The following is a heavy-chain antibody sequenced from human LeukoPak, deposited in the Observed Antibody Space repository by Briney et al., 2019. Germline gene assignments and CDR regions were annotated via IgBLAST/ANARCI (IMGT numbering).Heavy chain of an antibody. CDR1: GFPFRSYG. CDR2: ISYDGSNK. Sequence: GGSLRLSCAASGFPFRSYGMHWVRQAPGKGLEWVAVISYDGSNKYYADSVKGRFTISRDNSKNTLYLQMNSLRAEDTAVYYCAKDLGGGSYRPYYFDYWGQGTLVTVSS. D-gene: IGHD1-26*01. J-gene: IGHJ4*02. CDR3: AKDLGGGSYRPYYFDY. V-gene: IGHV3-30*18.